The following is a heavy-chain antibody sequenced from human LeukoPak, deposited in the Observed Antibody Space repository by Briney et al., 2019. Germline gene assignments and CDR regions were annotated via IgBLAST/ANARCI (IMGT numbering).Heavy chain of an antibody. J-gene: IGHJ3*02. V-gene: IGHV4-34*01. CDR3: ARGRLHYDFWSGYIGAFDI. CDR1: GGSFSVYY. D-gene: IGHD3-3*01. Sequence: PSETLSLTCAVYGGSFSVYYWSWIRQPPGKGLEWIGEINHSGSTNYNPSLKSRVTISVDTSKNQFSLKLSSVTAADTAVYYCARGRLHYDFWSGYIGAFDIWGQGTMVTVSS. CDR2: INHSGST.